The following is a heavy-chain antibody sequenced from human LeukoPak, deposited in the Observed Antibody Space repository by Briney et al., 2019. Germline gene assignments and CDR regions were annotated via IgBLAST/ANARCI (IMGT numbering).Heavy chain of an antibody. CDR3: AKDALGYCSSTSCSYLDY. Sequence: PGRSLRLSCAASGFTFSSYGMHWVRQAPGKGLEWVAVIWYDGSNKYYADSVKGRFTISRDNSKNTLYLQMNSLRAEDTAVYYCAKDALGYCSSTSCSYLDYWGQGTLVTVSS. D-gene: IGHD2-2*01. CDR2: IWYDGSNK. V-gene: IGHV3-33*06. J-gene: IGHJ4*02. CDR1: GFTFSSYG.